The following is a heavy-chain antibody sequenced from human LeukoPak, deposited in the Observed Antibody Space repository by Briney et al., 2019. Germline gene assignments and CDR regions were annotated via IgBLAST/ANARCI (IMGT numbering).Heavy chain of an antibody. CDR2: ISSSSSYI. V-gene: IGHV3-21*04. J-gene: IGHJ3*02. CDR1: GFTFSSYS. Sequence: GWSLRLSCAASGFTFSSYSMNWVRQAPGKGLEWVSSISSSSSYIYYADSVKGRFTISRDNAKNSLYLQMNSLRAEDTAVYYCAKDGPGRGVAYDAFDIWGQGTMVTVSS. CDR3: AKDGPGRGVAYDAFDI. D-gene: IGHD3-10*01.